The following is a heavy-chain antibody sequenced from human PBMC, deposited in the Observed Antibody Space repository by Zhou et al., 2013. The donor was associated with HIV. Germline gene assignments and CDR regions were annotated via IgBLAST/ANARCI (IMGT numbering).Heavy chain of an antibody. V-gene: IGHV1-18*01. CDR1: GYTYTSYG. D-gene: IGHD4-4*01. CDR2: ISAYNGNT. Sequence: QVQLVQSGAEVKKPGASVKVSCKASGYTYTSYGISWVRQAPGQGLEWMGWISAYNGNTNYAQKLQGRVTMTTDTSTSTAYMELRSLRSDDTAVYYCARDFPVAMTTVTRRPGWFDPGPGNPGHRLL. CDR3: ARDFPVAMTTVTRRPGWFDP. J-gene: IGHJ5*02.